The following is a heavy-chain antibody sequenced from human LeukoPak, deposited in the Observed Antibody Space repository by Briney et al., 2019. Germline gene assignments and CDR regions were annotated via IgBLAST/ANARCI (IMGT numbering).Heavy chain of an antibody. CDR1: GFTVSSNY. CDR3: ARDQYSSNWYVHH. D-gene: IGHD6-19*01. V-gene: IGHV3-53*01. Sequence: GGSLRLSCAASGFTVSSNYMSWVRQAPGKGLEWVSLISSVGSTYYADSVKGRFTISRDNSKNTLYLQKNSLRAEDTAVYYCARDQYSSNWYVHHWGQGTLVTVS. CDR2: ISSVGST. J-gene: IGHJ1*01.